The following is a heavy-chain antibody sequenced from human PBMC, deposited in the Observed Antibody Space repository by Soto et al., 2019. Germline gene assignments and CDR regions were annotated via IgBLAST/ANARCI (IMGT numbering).Heavy chain of an antibody. Sequence: GGSLRLSCAASGFTFSSYSMNWVRQAPGKGLEWVSSISSSSSYIYYADSVKGRFTISRDNAKNSLYLQMNSLRAEDTAVYYCARGGYDRRPTDLYFRDVWGKWTTVTVSS. V-gene: IGHV3-21*01. CDR3: ARGGYDRRPTDLYFRDV. CDR2: ISSSSSYI. D-gene: IGHD5-18*01. CDR1: GFTFSSYS. J-gene: IGHJ6*03.